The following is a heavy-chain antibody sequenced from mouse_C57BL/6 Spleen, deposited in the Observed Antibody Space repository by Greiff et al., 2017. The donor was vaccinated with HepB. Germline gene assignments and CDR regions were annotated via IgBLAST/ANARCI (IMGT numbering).Heavy chain of an antibody. CDR1: GYTFTSYW. V-gene: IGHV1-50*01. J-gene: IGHJ3*01. D-gene: IGHD2-4*01. CDR2: IDPSDSYT. CDR3: ARGHDYGSFAY. Sequence: QVQLQQPGAELVKPGASVKLSCKASGYTFTSYWMQWVNQRPGQGLEWIGEIDPSDSYTNYNQKFKGKATLTVDTSSSPAYMQLSSLTSEDSAVYYCARGHDYGSFAYWGQGTLVTVSA.